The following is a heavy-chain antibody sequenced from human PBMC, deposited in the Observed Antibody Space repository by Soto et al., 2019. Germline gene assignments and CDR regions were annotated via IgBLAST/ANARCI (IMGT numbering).Heavy chain of an antibody. Sequence: SVKVSCKASGGTFSSYAISWVRQAPGQGLEWMGGIIPIFGTTNYAQKFQGRVTITADESTRTAYMELSSLRSDDTAVYYCACVSCNFCSRRDQLAFWGQGALVTVSS. CDR3: ACVSCNFCSRRDQLAF. D-gene: IGHD1-1*01. CDR2: IIPIFGTT. J-gene: IGHJ1*01. V-gene: IGHV1-69*13. CDR1: GGTFSSYA.